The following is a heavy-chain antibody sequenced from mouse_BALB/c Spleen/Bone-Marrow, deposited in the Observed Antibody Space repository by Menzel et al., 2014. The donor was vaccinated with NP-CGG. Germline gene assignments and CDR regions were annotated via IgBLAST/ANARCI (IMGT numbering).Heavy chain of an antibody. CDR2: INPDSSTI. Sequence: EVQGVESGGGLVQPGGSLKLSCAASGFDFSRCWMSWVRQAPGKGLEWIGEINPDSSTINYTPSLKDKFIISRDNAKNTLYLQMSKVKSEDTALYYCARLNYYGNLFVLGAGTTVTISS. CDR1: GFDFSRCW. D-gene: IGHD1-1*01. V-gene: IGHV4-1*02. J-gene: IGHJ1*01. CDR3: ARLNYYGNLFV.